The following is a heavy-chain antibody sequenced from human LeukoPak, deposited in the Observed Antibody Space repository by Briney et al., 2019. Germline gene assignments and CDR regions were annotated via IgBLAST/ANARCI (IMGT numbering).Heavy chain of an antibody. CDR3: ARDVMGYCSGGSCYDGLDY. CDR2: IYSSGST. Sequence: SETLSLTCTVSGGSVSGFYWSWIRQPAGKGLEWIGRIYSSGSTNYNPSLKSRVTMSVDTSKNQFSLKLSSVTAADTAVYYCARDVMGYCSGGSCYDGLDYWGQGTLVTVSS. J-gene: IGHJ4*02. CDR1: GGSVSGFY. V-gene: IGHV4-4*07. D-gene: IGHD2-15*01.